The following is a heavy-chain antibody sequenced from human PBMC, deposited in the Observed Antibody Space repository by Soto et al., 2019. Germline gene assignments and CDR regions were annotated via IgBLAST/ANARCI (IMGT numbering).Heavy chain of an antibody. D-gene: IGHD3-10*01. CDR1: GFTFSNAL. V-gene: IGHV3-15*01. CDR3: TTSITMVRGPAPYYYYGMDV. J-gene: IGHJ6*02. CDR2: IKSKTDGGTT. Sequence: PGGSLRLSCAASGFTFSNALMSWVRQAPGKGLEWVGRIKSKTDGGTTDYAAPVKGRFTISRDDSKNTLYLQMNSLKTEDTAVYYCTTSITMVRGPAPYYYYGMDVWGQGTTVTVSS.